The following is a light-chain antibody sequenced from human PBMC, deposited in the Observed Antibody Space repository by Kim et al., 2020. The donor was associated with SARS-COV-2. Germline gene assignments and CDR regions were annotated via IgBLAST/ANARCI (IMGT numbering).Light chain of an antibody. V-gene: IGKV1-5*03. CDR3: QQYNSYSPMDT. CDR1: QSISSW. Sequence: DIQMTQSPSTLSASVGDRVTITCRASQSISSWLAWYQQKPGKAPKLLIYKASSLESGVPSRFSGSGSGTEFTLTISSLQPDDFATYYCQQYNSYSPMDTFGQGTKLEI. CDR2: KAS. J-gene: IGKJ2*01.